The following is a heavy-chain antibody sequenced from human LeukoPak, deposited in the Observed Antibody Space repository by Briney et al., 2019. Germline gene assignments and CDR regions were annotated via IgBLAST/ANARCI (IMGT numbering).Heavy chain of an antibody. CDR2: INPSGCST. Sequence: SSVKVSCKASVYTFTSYYMHWVRQAPGQGREWMGIINPSGCSTSYAQKFQSRVTMTRDTSTSTVYMELSSLRSEDTAVYYCARDHEYYYGSGSYYPGGCDYWGQGTLVTVSS. CDR1: VYTFTSYY. V-gene: IGHV1-46*01. CDR3: ARDHEYYYGSGSYYPGGCDY. D-gene: IGHD3-10*01. J-gene: IGHJ4*02.